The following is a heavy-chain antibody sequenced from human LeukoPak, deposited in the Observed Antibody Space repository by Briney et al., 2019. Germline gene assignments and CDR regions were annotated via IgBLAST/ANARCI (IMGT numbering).Heavy chain of an antibody. CDR2: IRYDGSNK. J-gene: IGHJ3*02. Sequence: RAGGSLRLSCAASGFTFSSYGMHWVRQAPGKGLEWVAFIRYDGSNKYYADSVKGRFTISRDNSKNTLYLQMNSLRAEDTAVYYCAKAGPDTIFGVVIAPDAFDIWGQGTMVTVSS. V-gene: IGHV3-30*02. CDR3: AKAGPDTIFGVVIAPDAFDI. D-gene: IGHD3-3*01. CDR1: GFTFSSYG.